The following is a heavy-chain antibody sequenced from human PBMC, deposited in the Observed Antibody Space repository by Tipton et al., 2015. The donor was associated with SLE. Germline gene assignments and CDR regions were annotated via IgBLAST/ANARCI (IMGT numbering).Heavy chain of an antibody. CDR3: ARYFYDSSGVCLFDF. CDR1: SGSVSSGAYY. CDR2: VVSSGTT. Sequence: TLSLTCTVSSGSVSSGAYYWSWIRQHPGKGLEWIGYVVSSGTTYYNPSLKGRLSLSLDTSQSQLSLKLSSVTSADTAVYYCARYFYDSSGVCLFDFWGQGTLVTVSS. V-gene: IGHV4-31*03. D-gene: IGHD3-22*01. J-gene: IGHJ4*02.